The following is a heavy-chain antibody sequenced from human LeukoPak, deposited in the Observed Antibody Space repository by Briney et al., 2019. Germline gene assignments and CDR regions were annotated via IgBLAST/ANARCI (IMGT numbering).Heavy chain of an antibody. J-gene: IGHJ4*02. CDR2: IYYNGKT. Sequence: KPSETLSLTCTVSGGSINNYYWSWIRQPPGKGLEWIGYIYYNGKTNYNPSLKSRVTISVDTSKNQFSLSLRSVTPADTAMYFCARAPPEESWLVYFDSWGQGTLVTVSS. CDR1: GGSINNYY. V-gene: IGHV4-59*01. D-gene: IGHD6-19*01. CDR3: ARAPPEESWLVYFDS.